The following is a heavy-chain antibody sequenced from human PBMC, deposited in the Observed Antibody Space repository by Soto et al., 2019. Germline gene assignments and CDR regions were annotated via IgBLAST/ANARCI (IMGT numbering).Heavy chain of an antibody. CDR2: IYYSGST. D-gene: IGHD2-8*01. CDR1: GGYISSYC. CDR3: ARDKAYCTNGVCPHDAFDI. J-gene: IGHJ3*02. V-gene: IGHV4-59*01. Sequence: SETLSLTSTVAGGYISSYCWSWIRQPPGKGLEWIGYIYYSGSTNYNPSLKSRVTISVDTSKNQFSLKLSSVTAADTAVYYCARDKAYCTNGVCPHDAFDIWGQGTMVTVSS.